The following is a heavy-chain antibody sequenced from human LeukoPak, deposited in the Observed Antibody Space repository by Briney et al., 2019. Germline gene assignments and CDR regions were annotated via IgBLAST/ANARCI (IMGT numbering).Heavy chain of an antibody. V-gene: IGHV4-39*07. Sequence: SETLSLTCTVSGGSISSSSYYWGWIRQPPGKGLEWIGSIYYSGSTYYNPSLKSRVTISVDTSKNQFSLKLSSVTAADTAVYYCARDLGVGATFHWGQGTLVTVSP. CDR2: IYYSGST. D-gene: IGHD1-26*01. J-gene: IGHJ4*02. CDR1: GGSISSSSYY. CDR3: ARDLGVGATFH.